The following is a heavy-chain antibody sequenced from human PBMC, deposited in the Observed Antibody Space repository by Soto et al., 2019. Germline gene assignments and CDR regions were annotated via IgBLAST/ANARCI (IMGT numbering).Heavy chain of an antibody. V-gene: IGHV4-34*01. J-gene: IGHJ4*02. CDR1: GGSFSGYY. CDR2: INHSGST. Sequence: SETLSLTCAVYGGSFSGYYWSWIRQPPGKGLEWIGEINHSGSTNYNPSLKSRVTISVDTSKNQFSLKLSSVTAADTAVYYCARGGYGSGSDYTVAAYDYWGQGTLVTVSS. D-gene: IGHD3-10*01. CDR3: ARGGYGSGSDYTVAAYDY.